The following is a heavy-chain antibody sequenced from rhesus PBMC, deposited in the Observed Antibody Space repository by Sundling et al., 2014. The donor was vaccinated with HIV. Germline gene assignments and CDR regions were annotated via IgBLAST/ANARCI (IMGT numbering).Heavy chain of an antibody. D-gene: IGHD3-28*01. Sequence: QVQLQESGPGLVKPSETLSLTCTVYGDSISGYYYWIWIRQRPGKGLEWIGLIYGNSASTNYNPSLKNRVTISKDTSKNQFSLKLSSVTAADTAVYYCARDRGGYYVLDYWGQGVLVTVSS. CDR3: ARDRGGYYVLDY. CDR2: IYGNSAST. J-gene: IGHJ4*01. V-gene: IGHV4-143*01. CDR1: GDSISGYYY.